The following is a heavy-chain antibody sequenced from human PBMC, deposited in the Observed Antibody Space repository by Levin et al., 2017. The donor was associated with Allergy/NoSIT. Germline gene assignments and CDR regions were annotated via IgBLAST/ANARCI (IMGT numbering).Heavy chain of an antibody. Sequence: GGSLRLSCAASGFTFSSYAMSWVRQAPGKGLEWVSTISGDSVSTFYADSVKGRFTISRDNSKNTLYLQMNSLRAEDTAVYFCARTKLYGDYSRWFDPWGQGTLVTVSS. CDR2: ISGDSVST. D-gene: IGHD4-17*01. J-gene: IGHJ5*02. CDR3: ARTKLYGDYSRWFDP. V-gene: IGHV3-23*01. CDR1: GFTFSSYA.